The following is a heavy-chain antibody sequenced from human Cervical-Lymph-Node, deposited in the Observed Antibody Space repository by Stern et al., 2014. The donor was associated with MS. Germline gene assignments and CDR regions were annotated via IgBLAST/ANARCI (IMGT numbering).Heavy chain of an antibody. CDR3: ARAAGSGIYNWFDP. CDR1: GFTFSSYA. D-gene: IGHD3-10*01. Sequence: QVQLVQSGGGVVQPGRSLRLSCAASGFTFSSYAMHWVRQAPGKGLEWVAVLSYDGSNKYYADSVKGRFTISRDNSKNTLYLQMNSLRAEDTAVYYCARAAGSGIYNWFDPWGQGTLVTVSS. J-gene: IGHJ5*02. V-gene: IGHV3-30-3*01. CDR2: LSYDGSNK.